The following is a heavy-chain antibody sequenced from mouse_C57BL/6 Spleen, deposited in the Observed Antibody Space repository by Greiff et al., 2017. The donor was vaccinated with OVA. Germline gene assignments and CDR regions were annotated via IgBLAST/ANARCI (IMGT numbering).Heavy chain of an antibody. Sequence: EVKLVESGGGLVKPGGSLKLSCAASGFTFSSYAMSWVRQTPEKRLEWVATISDGGSYTYYPDNVKGRFTISRDNAKNNLYLQMSHLKSEDTAMYYCARVYSAWFAYWGQGTLVTVSA. V-gene: IGHV5-4*03. CDR2: ISDGGSYT. CDR1: GFTFSSYA. D-gene: IGHD2-1*01. J-gene: IGHJ3*01. CDR3: ARVYSAWFAY.